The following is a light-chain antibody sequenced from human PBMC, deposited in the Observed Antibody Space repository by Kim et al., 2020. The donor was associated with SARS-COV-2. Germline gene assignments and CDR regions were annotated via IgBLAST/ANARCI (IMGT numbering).Light chain of an antibody. CDR1: SLRSFY. Sequence: SSELTQDPAVSVALGQTVRITCQGDSLRSFYATWYQQKPGQAPILVIYGKNNRPSGIPDRFSGSSSGNTASLTITGTQAGAEADYYCNSRDGNDNVVFGR. CDR2: GKN. J-gene: IGLJ2*01. CDR3: NSRDGNDNVV. V-gene: IGLV3-19*01.